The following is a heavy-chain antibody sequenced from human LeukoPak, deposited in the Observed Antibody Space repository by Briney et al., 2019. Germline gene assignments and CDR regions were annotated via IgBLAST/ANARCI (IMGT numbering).Heavy chain of an antibody. V-gene: IGHV4-59*01. CDR3: ARGYYNFDY. D-gene: IGHD3-3*01. CDR2: IYYSGST. CDR1: GGSISSYY. Sequence: TSETLSLTCTVSGGSISSYYWSWIRQPPGKGLEWIGYIYYSGSTNYNPSLKSRVTISVDTSKNQFSLKLSSVTAADTAVYYCARGYYNFDYWGRGTLVAVSS. J-gene: IGHJ4*02.